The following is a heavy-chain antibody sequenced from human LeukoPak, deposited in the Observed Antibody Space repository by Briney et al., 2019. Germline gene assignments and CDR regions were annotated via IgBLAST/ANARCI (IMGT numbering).Heavy chain of an antibody. CDR3: ARDPYDSGPYSYIDV. CDR2: MKQDESDA. D-gene: IGHD3-10*01. V-gene: IGHV3-7*01. CDR1: GFNFRGFW. Sequence: AGGSLRLSCAASGFNFRGFWLSWVRQAPGKGLEWVAKMKQDESDAFYVDSVKGRFTISRDNAKNSVYLQMNSLRTEDTGLYYCARDPYDSGPYSYIDVWGKGTTVTVSS. J-gene: IGHJ6*03.